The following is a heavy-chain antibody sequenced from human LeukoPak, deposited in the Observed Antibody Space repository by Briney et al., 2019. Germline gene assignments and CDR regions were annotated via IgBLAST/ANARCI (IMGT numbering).Heavy chain of an antibody. CDR2: ISPSGGST. J-gene: IGHJ3*02. CDR1: GYTFTSYY. D-gene: IGHD4-23*01. CDR3: SLRHYGGNSGAFDI. V-gene: IGHV1-46*01. Sequence: ASVKVSCKASGYTFTSYYMHWVRQAPGQGLEWMGIISPSGGSTSYAQKFQGRVTMTRDMSTSTVYMELSSLRSEDTAVYYCSLRHYGGNSGAFDIWGQGTMVTVSS.